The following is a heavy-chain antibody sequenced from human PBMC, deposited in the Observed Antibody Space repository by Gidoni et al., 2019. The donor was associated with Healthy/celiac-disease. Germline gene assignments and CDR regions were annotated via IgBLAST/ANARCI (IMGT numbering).Heavy chain of an antibody. V-gene: IGHV3-30-3*01. Sequence: QVQLVESGGGVVQPGRSLSLSCAAPGFPFSSYAMHWVRQAPGKGLEWLAVISYDGSNKYYADYVKGRFTISRDNSKNTLYLQMNSLRAEDTAVYYCARGHQKDTGGYVENWGQGTLVTVSS. D-gene: IGHD5-18*01. CDR1: GFPFSSYA. J-gene: IGHJ4*02. CDR2: ISYDGSNK. CDR3: ARGHQKDTGGYVEN.